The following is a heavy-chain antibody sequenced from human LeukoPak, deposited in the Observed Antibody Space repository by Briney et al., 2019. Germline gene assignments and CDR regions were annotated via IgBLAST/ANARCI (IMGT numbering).Heavy chain of an antibody. Sequence: GGSLRLSCAASGFTFSTNHMTWVRQAPGKGPEWVSVIYSDANTYYADSVKGRFTISRDNSKSTLYLQMNNLRAEDTAVYYCVRDLTWGQGTLVTVSS. V-gene: IGHV3-53*01. CDR2: IYSDANT. CDR3: VRDLT. J-gene: IGHJ5*02. CDR1: GFTFSTNH.